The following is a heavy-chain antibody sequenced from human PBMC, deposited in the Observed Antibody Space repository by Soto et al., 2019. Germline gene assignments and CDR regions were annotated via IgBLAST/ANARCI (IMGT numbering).Heavy chain of an antibody. V-gene: IGHV1-8*01. J-gene: IGHJ3*02. D-gene: IGHD3-10*01. CDR1: GYTFTSYD. Sequence: ASVKVSCKASGYTFTSYDIDWVRQATGQGLEWMGWMNPNSGNTGYAQKFQGRVTMTRNTSISTAYMELSSLRSEDTAVYYCARAGQPEDAFDIWGQGTMVTVSS. CDR2: MNPNSGNT. CDR3: ARAGQPEDAFDI.